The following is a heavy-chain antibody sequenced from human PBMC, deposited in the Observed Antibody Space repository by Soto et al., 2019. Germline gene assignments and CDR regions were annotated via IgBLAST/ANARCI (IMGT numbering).Heavy chain of an antibody. CDR1: GYTFTRSG. Sequence: QVQLVQSGAEVKKPGASVKVSCKASGYTFTRSGISWVRQAPGQGLEWMGWINVYNGNTNYTQKMQGRITMTTDTPTNTAYMALRSLRSDDTAVYYCAGMGDVAYYYYGMDVWGQGTTVTVSS. CDR3: AGMGDVAYYYYGMDV. D-gene: IGHD3-16*01. V-gene: IGHV1-18*01. J-gene: IGHJ6*02. CDR2: INVYNGNT.